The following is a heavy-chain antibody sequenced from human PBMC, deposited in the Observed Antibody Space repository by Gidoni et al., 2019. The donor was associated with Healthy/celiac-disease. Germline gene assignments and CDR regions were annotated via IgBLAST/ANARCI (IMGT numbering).Heavy chain of an antibody. Sequence: PGKGLEWVGRIKSKTDGGTTDYAAPVKGRFTISRDDSKNTLYLQMNSLKTEDTAVYYCTSDQGYTVFYYYYGMDVWGQGTTVTVSS. D-gene: IGHD3-16*02. CDR2: IKSKTDGGTT. V-gene: IGHV3-15*01. J-gene: IGHJ6*02. CDR3: TSDQGYTVFYYYYGMDV.